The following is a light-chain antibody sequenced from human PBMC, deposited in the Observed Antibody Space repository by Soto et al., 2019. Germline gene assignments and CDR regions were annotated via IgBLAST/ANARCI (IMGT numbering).Light chain of an antibody. CDR3: QQNDDSLPFT. J-gene: IGKJ3*01. Sequence: EIVLTQSPGTLSLSPGERATLSCRASEGVSSCYLTWYQHKPGQAPRLLIYGTSTRASGVPDRFSGSGSGTGFPLTISRLEPEDFAVYYCQQNDDSLPFTFGPGTKVD. CDR2: GTS. CDR1: EGVSSCY. V-gene: IGKV3-20*01.